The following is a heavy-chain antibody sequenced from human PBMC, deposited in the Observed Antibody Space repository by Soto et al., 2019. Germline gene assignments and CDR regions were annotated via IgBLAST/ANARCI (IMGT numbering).Heavy chain of an antibody. CDR2: MSYSGAT. J-gene: IGHJ4*02. Sequence: PSETLSLTCTVSGGSITSYYWTWIRQPPGKGLEWVGYMSYSGATNSSPSLKGRVTMSVDTSKNQFSLKLTSVNTADTAIYYCTRGGDPYKTGHWGQGTLVTVSS. CDR1: GGSITSYY. CDR3: TRGGDPYKTGH. D-gene: IGHD2-21*01. V-gene: IGHV4-59*01.